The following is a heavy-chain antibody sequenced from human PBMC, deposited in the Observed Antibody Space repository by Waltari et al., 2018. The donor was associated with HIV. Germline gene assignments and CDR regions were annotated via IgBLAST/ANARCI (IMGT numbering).Heavy chain of an antibody. V-gene: IGHV3-48*01. D-gene: IGHD2-2*01. CDR1: GFTFSSYS. CDR3: ARVVPAAVFDY. CDR2: ISSSSSTI. J-gene: IGHJ4*02. Sequence: EVQLVESGGGLVQPGGSLRLSCAASGFTFSSYSMNWVRQAPGKGLEWVSYISSSSSTIYYADSVKGRFTISRDNAKNSLYLQMNSLRAEDTAVYYCARVVPAAVFDYWGQGTLVTVSS.